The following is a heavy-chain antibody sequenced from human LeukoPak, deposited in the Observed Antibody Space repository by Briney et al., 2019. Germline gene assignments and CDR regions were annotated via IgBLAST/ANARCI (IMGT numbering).Heavy chain of an antibody. Sequence: TSETLSLTCTVSGVSFSSSPYFWGWIRQPPGKGLEWIGSIYYSGSTYYNPSLKSRVTISVDTSKNQFSLKLSSVTAADTAVYYCARDRWGDNWNIWGNLPLNDYWGQGTLVTVSS. V-gene: IGHV4-39*07. CDR2: IYYSGST. D-gene: IGHD1-20*01. CDR3: ARDRWGDNWNIWGNLPLNDY. CDR1: GVSFSSSPYF. J-gene: IGHJ4*02.